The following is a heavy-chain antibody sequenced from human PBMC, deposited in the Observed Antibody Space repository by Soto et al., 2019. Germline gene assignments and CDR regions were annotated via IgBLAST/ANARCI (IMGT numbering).Heavy chain of an antibody. CDR3: ARSKMRGSSSSGTYYYYMDV. Sequence: PSETLSLTCTVSGGSISSSSYYWGWIRQPPGKGLEWIGSIYYSGSTYYNPSLKSRVTISVDTSKNQFSLKLSSVTAADTAVYYCARSKMRGSSSSGTYYYYMDVWAKGPRSPSP. CDR2: IYYSGST. D-gene: IGHD6-6*01. CDR1: GGSISSSSYY. V-gene: IGHV4-39*01. J-gene: IGHJ6*03.